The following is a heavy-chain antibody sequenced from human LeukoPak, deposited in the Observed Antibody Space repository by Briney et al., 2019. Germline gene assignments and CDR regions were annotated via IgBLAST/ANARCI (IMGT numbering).Heavy chain of an antibody. CDR2: INPNSGGT. Sequence: ASVKVSCKASGYTFTGYYMHWVRQAPGQGLEWMGWINPNSGGTNYAQKFQGRVTMTRDTSISTAYMELSRLRSDDPAVYYCARVPPVGLEQQLVPGFDYWGKGTLVTVSS. D-gene: IGHD6-13*01. J-gene: IGHJ4*02. V-gene: IGHV1-2*02. CDR3: ARVPPVGLEQQLVPGFDY. CDR1: GYTFTGYY.